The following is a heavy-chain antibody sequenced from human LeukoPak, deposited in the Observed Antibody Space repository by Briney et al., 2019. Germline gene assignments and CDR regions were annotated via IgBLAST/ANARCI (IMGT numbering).Heavy chain of an antibody. CDR1: GGTFSSYA. CDR2: IIPIFGTA. CDR3: ARESSGGPTGYYGMDV. D-gene: IGHD2-15*01. J-gene: IGHJ6*02. Sequence: GASVKVSCKASGGTFSSYAISWVRQAPGQGLEWMGGIIPIFGTANYAQKFQGRVTITADESTSTAYMELSSLRSEDTAVYYCARESSGGPTGYYGMDVWGQGTTATVSS. V-gene: IGHV1-69*13.